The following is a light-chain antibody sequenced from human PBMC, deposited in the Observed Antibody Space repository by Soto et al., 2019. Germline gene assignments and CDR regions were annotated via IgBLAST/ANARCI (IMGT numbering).Light chain of an antibody. CDR3: QRYGSTPAWT. CDR1: QRVSSSY. Sequence: EIVLTQSPGTMSLSPGLRATLSCRTSQRVSSSYLAWYQQKPGQAPGLLIYSASSRATGIPNRFSGSGSGTDFALTISRLEPEDFAVYDCQRYGSTPAWTFGQGTKVDI. J-gene: IGKJ1*01. CDR2: SAS. V-gene: IGKV3-20*01.